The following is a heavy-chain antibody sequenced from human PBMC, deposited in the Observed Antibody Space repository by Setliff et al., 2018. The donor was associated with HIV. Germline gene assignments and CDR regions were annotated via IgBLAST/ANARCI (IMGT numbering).Heavy chain of an antibody. D-gene: IGHD3-10*01. CDR2: IIPILDIT. J-gene: IGHJ3*01. Sequence: GASVNVSCKASGGTSNTYAINWVRQAPGQGLEWVGQIIPILDITTYAQKFQGRVTITADESTSTMYMELSSLRSDDTAVYYCAGPRGDEAFDVWGQGTMVTVSS. CDR3: AGPRGDEAFDV. V-gene: IGHV1-69*10. CDR1: GGTSNTYA.